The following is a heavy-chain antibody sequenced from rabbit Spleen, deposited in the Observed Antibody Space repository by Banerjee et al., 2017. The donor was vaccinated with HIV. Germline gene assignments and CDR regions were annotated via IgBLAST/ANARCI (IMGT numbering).Heavy chain of an antibody. CDR1: GFDFSSYG. Sequence: ELVESGGGLVQPGESLKLSCKASGFDFSSYGISWVRQAPGKGPEWIAYIYPGFGVRNYANSVKGRFTISSDNAQNTVFLQLNSLTVADTATYFCVREVAAKLNLWGPGTLVTVS. CDR3: VREVAAKLNL. J-gene: IGHJ4*01. V-gene: IGHV1S47*01. D-gene: IGHD4-1*01. CDR2: IYPGFGVR.